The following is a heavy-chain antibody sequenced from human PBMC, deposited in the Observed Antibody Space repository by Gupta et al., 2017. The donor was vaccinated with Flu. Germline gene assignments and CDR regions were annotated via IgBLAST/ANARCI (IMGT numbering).Heavy chain of an antibody. CDR2: IWHDGSNK. V-gene: IGHV3-33*01. CDR3: ARGDPPSNYYYDYMDV. Sequence: GRHGVRQAPGKGVEWVAVIWHDGSNKYHTDPEKGRFTISRDNSKNRLYLQMNSRRGEDTAVYYCARGDPPSNYYYDYMDVWGKGTTVTVSS. J-gene: IGHJ6*03. D-gene: IGHD2-2*01. CDR1: G.